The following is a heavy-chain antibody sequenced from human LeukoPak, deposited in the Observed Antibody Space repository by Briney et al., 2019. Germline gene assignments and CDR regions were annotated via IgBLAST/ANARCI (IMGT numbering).Heavy chain of an antibody. CDR3: ARRDAYRYFFDY. V-gene: IGHV5-51*01. Sequence: GESLKISCKGSGYSFTTYWIAWVRQMPGKGLEWMGIIYPGDSDTRYSPSFQGQVTISADKPISTAYLQWSSLKASDTAMYYCARRDAYRYFFDYWCQGTLVTVSS. CDR1: GYSFTTYW. J-gene: IGHJ4*02. CDR2: IYPGDSDT. D-gene: IGHD3-16*01.